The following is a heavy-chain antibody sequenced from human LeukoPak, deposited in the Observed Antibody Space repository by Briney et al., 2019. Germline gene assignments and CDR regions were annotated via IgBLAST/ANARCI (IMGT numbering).Heavy chain of an antibody. D-gene: IGHD2-21*01. CDR1: GYTFTGYY. CDR2: INPNSGGT. J-gene: IGHJ6*03. Sequence: ASVKVSCKASGYTFTGYYMHWVRQAPGQGLEWMGWINPNSGGTDYAQKFQGRVTMTRDTSISSGYMELSRLRSDDTAKYYCARGDSSRGYYYMDVWGRGTTVTVSS. CDR3: ARGDSSRGYYYMDV. V-gene: IGHV1-2*02.